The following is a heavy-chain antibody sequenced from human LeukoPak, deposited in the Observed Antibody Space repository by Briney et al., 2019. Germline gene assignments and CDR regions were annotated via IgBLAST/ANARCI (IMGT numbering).Heavy chain of an antibody. Sequence: GGSLRLSCAASGLTFSNVWMSWVRQAPGKGLEWVGRIKTKTDGGTTDYAAPVKGRFTISRDDSKDTLYLQMNSLKTEDTAVYYCTTLSVPVDCWGQGALVTVSS. CDR2: IKTKTDGGTT. CDR1: GLTFSNVW. J-gene: IGHJ4*02. D-gene: IGHD2-2*01. V-gene: IGHV3-15*01. CDR3: TTLSVPVDC.